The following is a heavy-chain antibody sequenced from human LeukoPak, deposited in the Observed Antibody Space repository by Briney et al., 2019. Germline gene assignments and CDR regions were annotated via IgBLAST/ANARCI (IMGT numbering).Heavy chain of an antibody. J-gene: IGHJ4*01. CDR1: GLTFNNHA. CDR3: AKVAWLGTVASYYFDS. V-gene: IGHV3-23*01. CDR2: LRSGGDTT. Sequence: GGTLRLFCAASGLTFNNHAMSWVRQAPGKGLACVSALRSGGDTTYYADSVKGRFTNSRYNSKNMVYLQMNSLRADDTAVYYCAKVAWLGTVASYYFDSWGHGTQVTVSS. D-gene: IGHD4-23*01.